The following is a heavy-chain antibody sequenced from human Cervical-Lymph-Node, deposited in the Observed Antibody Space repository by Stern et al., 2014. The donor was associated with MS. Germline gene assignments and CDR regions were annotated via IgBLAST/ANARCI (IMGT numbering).Heavy chain of an antibody. D-gene: IGHD3-10*01. CDR2: IIAIVGKA. Sequence: QLVQSGAEVKKPGSSVKVSCKASGGTFSSYTITWVRQAPGQGLEWMGRIIAIVGKADYAQKFQGRVTITADKSTSTAYMELSSLRSEDTAVYYCARESTGDAFDIWGQGTMVTVSS. J-gene: IGHJ3*02. CDR1: GGTFSSYT. V-gene: IGHV1-69*09. CDR3: ARESTGDAFDI.